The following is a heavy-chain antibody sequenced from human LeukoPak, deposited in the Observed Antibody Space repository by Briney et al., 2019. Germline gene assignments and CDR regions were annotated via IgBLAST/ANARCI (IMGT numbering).Heavy chain of an antibody. CDR2: INPEKTTI. J-gene: IGHJ6*02. CDR1: GFTLSKYW. D-gene: IGHD2-15*01. CDR3: AREAAKEYYYYGMDV. V-gene: IGHV3-74*01. Sequence: GGSLRLSCAASGFTLSKYWMHWVRQTSGKGLEWVSRINPEKTTINYADSVKGRFTISRDNAENTVYLEMNSLRAEDTAVYYCAREAAKEYYYYGMDVWGQGTTVTVSS.